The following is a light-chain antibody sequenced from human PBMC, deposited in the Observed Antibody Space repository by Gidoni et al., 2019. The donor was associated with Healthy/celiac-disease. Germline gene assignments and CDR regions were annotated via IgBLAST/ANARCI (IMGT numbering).Light chain of an antibody. CDR1: QSISSW. CDR2: DAS. V-gene: IGKV1-5*01. CDR3: QQYNSYSWT. J-gene: IGKJ1*01. Sequence: DIQMTQSPSTLSASVGDRVTITCRASQSISSWLVWYQQKPGKAPKLLIYDASSLESGVPSRFSGSGSGTEFTLTISSLQPDEFATYYCQQYNSYSWTFGQGTKVEIK.